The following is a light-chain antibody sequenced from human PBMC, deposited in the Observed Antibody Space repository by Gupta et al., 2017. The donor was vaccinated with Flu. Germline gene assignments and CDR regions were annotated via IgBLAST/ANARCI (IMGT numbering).Light chain of an antibody. V-gene: IGKV4-1*01. CDR1: QTILYDSTNKNY. Sequence: IVMTQSPDSLDVSLGERATINCKSSQTILYDSTNKNYLAWYQQRPGQPPRLLMFWASTRDSGVPDRFSGSGSGTKFTLTISRLRAEDLATYSCQQEGRLPCTFGQGTKVEIK. CDR2: WAS. J-gene: IGKJ1*01. CDR3: QQEGRLPCT.